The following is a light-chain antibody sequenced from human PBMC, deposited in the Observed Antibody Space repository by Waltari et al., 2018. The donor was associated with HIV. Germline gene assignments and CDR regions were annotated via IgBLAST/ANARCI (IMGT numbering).Light chain of an antibody. V-gene: IGKV3-11*01. CDR3: HQRSNWPIT. CDR2: GAS. J-gene: IGKJ5*01. Sequence: EIVLTQSPATLSLSPGERATLSCRASQSVSSYLAWYQQKPGQAPRLLIYGASSRATGILARFSGRGSGTDFTLTISSLEPGDFGVYYCHQRSNWPITFGQGTRLEIK. CDR1: QSVSSY.